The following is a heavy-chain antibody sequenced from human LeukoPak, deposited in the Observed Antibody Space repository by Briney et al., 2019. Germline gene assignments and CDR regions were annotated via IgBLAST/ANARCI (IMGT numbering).Heavy chain of an antibody. CDR3: ARYSSGWYRAPYYFDY. CDR2: IYYSGST. D-gene: IGHD6-19*01. CDR1: GGSISSSSYY. V-gene: IGHV4-39*01. J-gene: IGHJ4*02. Sequence: SETLSLTCTVSGGSISSSSYYWGWIRQPPGKGLEWIGSIYYSGSTYYNPSLKSRVTISVDTSKNQFSLKLSSVTAADTAVYYCARYSSGWYRAPYYFDYWGQGTLVTVSS.